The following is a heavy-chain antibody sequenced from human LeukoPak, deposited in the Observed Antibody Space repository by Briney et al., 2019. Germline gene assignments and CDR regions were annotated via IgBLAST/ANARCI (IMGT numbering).Heavy chain of an antibody. CDR1: GFTLSSYA. Sequence: GSLRLSCAASGFTLSSYAMSWVRQAPGKGLEWVSSISASGGSTNYADSVKGRFTISRDNSKNTVYLQMNSLRAEDTAVYYCAKVMKGSERLTMVRGVIIKTAGLYYMDVWGKGTTVTVSS. J-gene: IGHJ6*03. CDR3: AKVMKGSERLTMVRGVIIKTAGLYYMDV. V-gene: IGHV3-23*01. D-gene: IGHD3-10*01. CDR2: ISASGGST.